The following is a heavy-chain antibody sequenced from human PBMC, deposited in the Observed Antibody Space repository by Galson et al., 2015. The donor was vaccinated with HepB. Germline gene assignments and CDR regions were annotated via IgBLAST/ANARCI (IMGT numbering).Heavy chain of an antibody. J-gene: IGHJ6*02. V-gene: IGHV3-9*01. CDR3: AKDLVPRWHRGGYYYYGMDV. Sequence: SLRLSCAASGFTFDDYAMHWVRQAPGKGLEWVSGISWNSGSIGYADSVKGRFTISRDNAKNSLYLQMNSLRAEDTALYYCAKDLVPRWHRGGYYYYGMDVRGQGTTVTVSS. CDR1: GFTFDDYA. D-gene: IGHD2-15*01. CDR2: ISWNSGSI.